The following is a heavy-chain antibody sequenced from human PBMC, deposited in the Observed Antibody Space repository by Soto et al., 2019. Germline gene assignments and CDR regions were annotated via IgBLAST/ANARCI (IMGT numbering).Heavy chain of an antibody. Sequence: EGELVESGGGLVQPGGSLRLSCAASGFTFSKYWLSWVRQAPGKGLEWLADIKQDGSTTYYVDSVKGRFSIARDNAEKSVYLQMNSLRVDDTAVYYCARDRDDYGDYGWYFDVWGRGTLVTVST. V-gene: IGHV3-7*01. D-gene: IGHD4-17*01. J-gene: IGHJ2*01. CDR2: IKQDGSTT. CDR1: GFTFSKYW. CDR3: ARDRDDYGDYGWYFDV.